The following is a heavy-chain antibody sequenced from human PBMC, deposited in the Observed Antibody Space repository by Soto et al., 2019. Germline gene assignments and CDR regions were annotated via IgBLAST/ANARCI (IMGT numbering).Heavy chain of an antibody. CDR1: GYTLTELS. D-gene: IGHD2-15*01. CDR2: FDPEDGET. V-gene: IGHV1-24*01. J-gene: IGHJ5*02. Sequence: ASVTVSCQVSGYTLTELSMHWVRQAPGKGLEWMGGFDPEDGETIYAQKFQGRVTMTEDTSTDTAYMELSSLRSEDTAVYYCATDPDYCSGGSCRGWFDPWGQGTLVTVSS. CDR3: ATDPDYCSGGSCRGWFDP.